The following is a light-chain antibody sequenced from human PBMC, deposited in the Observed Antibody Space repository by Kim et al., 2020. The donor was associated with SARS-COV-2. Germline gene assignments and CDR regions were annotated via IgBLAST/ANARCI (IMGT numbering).Light chain of an antibody. CDR3: SSYTSSTPLV. CDR2: DVS. Sequence: QSALTQPASVSGSPGQSITISCTGTSSDVGGYNYVSWYQQHPGKAPKLMIYDVSNRPSGVSNRFSGSKSGNTASLTISGLQAEDEADYYCSSYTSSTPLVFCGGTQLTVL. V-gene: IGLV2-14*03. J-gene: IGLJ2*01. CDR1: SSDVGGYNY.